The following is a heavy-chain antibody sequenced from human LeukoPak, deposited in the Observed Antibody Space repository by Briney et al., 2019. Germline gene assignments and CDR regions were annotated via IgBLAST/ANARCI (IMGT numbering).Heavy chain of an antibody. CDR3: ARDIPYDFWSGYYTH. D-gene: IGHD3-3*01. CDR1: GFTVSSNY. V-gene: IGHV3-66*02. CDR2: IYSGGST. Sequence: PGGSLRLSCAASGFTVSSNYMSWVRQAPGKGLEWVSVIYSGGSTYYADSVKGRFTISRDNSKNTLYLQMNSLRAEETAVYYCARDIPYDFWSGYYTHWGQGTLVTVSS. J-gene: IGHJ4*02.